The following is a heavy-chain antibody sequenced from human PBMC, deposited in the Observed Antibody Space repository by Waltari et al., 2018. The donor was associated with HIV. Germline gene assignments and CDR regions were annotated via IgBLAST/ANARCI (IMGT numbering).Heavy chain of an antibody. Sequence: EVQLEESGGASVQPGGSLRLSCAASGFSISRYWMHWGRQTPGKGVVWVSRMNEDGNRIDYAGSVRGRFTISRDSAKNTLFLQMNSLGDEDTAMYYCIRDMFGEYDYWGQGALVTVSS. CDR1: GFSISRYW. CDR3: IRDMFGEYDY. CDR2: MNEDGNRI. V-gene: IGHV3-74*01. J-gene: IGHJ4*02. D-gene: IGHD3-10*02.